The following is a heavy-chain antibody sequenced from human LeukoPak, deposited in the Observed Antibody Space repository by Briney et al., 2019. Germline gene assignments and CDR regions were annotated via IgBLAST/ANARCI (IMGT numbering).Heavy chain of an antibody. D-gene: IGHD3-3*02. V-gene: IGHV3-21*04. J-gene: IGHJ6*03. CDR1: GFTVNSNY. Sequence: GGSLRLSCTASGFTVNSNYMNWVHQAPGKGLGWGSSISSSSSYIYYADSVKGRFTISRDNAKNSLYLQINSLRAEDTAVYYCARGKLGYYYYHMDAWGKGTTVTVSS. CDR3: ARGKLGYYYYHMDA. CDR2: ISSSSSYI.